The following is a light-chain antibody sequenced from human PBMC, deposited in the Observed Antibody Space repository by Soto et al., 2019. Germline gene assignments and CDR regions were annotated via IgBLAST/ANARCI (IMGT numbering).Light chain of an antibody. CDR2: AAS. Sequence: EIVLTQSPATLSVSPGDRVTLSCRASQSGINTYLAWFQQKPSQAPRLLIFAASIRAAGVPDRFSGSGSATDFTLTISRLEPEDFAIYYCHKYGNAPWTFGQGTLVE. J-gene: IGKJ1*01. V-gene: IGKV3-20*01. CDR3: HKYGNAPWT. CDR1: QSGINTY.